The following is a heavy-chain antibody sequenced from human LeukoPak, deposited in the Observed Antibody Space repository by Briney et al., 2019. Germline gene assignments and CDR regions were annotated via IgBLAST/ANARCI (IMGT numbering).Heavy chain of an antibody. CDR3: ASQTHSGSDLGDDAFDI. CDR2: IYPGDSDT. J-gene: IGHJ3*02. V-gene: IGHV5-51*01. Sequence: GESLKISCKGSGYSFTSYWIGWVRQMPGKGLEWMGIIYPGDSDTRYSPSFQGQVTISADKSISTAYLQWSSLKASDTAMYYCASQTHSGSDLGDDAFDIWGQGTMVTVSS. CDR1: GYSFTSYW. D-gene: IGHD5-12*01.